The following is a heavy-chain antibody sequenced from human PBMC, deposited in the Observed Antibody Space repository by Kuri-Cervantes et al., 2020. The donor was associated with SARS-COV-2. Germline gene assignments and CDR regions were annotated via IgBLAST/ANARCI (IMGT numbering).Heavy chain of an antibody. CDR2: ISYDGSNK. D-gene: IGHD2-21*02. CDR1: GFTFSSYG. CDR3: ARVRALCGGDCYSANDAFDI. V-gene: IGHV3-30*03. Sequence: LSLTCAASGFTFSSYGMHWVRQAPGKGLEWVAVISYDGSNKYYADSVKGRFTISRDNSKNTLYLQMNSLRAEDTAVYYCARVRALCGGDCYSANDAFDIWGQGTMVTVSS. J-gene: IGHJ3*02.